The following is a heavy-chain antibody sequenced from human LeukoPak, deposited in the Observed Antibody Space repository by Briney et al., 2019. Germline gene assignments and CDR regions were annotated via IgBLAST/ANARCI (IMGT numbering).Heavy chain of an antibody. V-gene: IGHV4-59*01. J-gene: IGHJ4*02. D-gene: IGHD6-19*01. CDR2: IYYSGST. Sequence: SETLSLTCTVSGGSISSYYWSWIRQPPGKGLEWIGYIYYSGSTNYNPSLKSRVTISVDTSKNQFSLKLSSVTAADTAVYYCARVFVIAVAGTIYFDYWGQGTLVTVSS. CDR3: ARVFVIAVAGTIYFDY. CDR1: GGSISSYY.